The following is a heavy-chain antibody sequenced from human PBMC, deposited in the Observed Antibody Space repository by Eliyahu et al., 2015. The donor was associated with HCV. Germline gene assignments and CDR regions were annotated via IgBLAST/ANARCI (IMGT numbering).Heavy chain of an antibody. CDR1: GGSIPPYY. D-gene: IGHD6-19*01. CDR3: ASGGGGIAVAGTGGWFDP. J-gene: IGHJ5*02. Sequence: QVQLQESGPGLVKPSETLSLTCTVSGGSIPPYYGXWIRQPPGKKLEWIGYIYSXGSANYNPSLKSRVAISVDTSKNQLSLKLSSVTAADTAVYYCASGGGGIAVAGTGGWFDPWGQGTLVTVSS. CDR2: IYSXGSA. V-gene: IGHV4-59*01.